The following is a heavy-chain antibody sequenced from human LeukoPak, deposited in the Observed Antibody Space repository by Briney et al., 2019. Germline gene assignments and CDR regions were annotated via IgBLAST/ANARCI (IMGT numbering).Heavy chain of an antibody. CDR1: GGSISSSSYC. J-gene: IGHJ4*02. V-gene: IGHV4-39*07. D-gene: IGHD1-14*01. Sequence: SETLSLTCTVSGGSISSSSYCWGWIRQPPGKGLEWIGSIYYSGSTYYNPSLKSRVTISVDTSKNQFSLKLSSVTAADTAVYYCARPGPDGDYWGQGTLVTVSS. CDR3: ARPGPDGDY. CDR2: IYYSGST.